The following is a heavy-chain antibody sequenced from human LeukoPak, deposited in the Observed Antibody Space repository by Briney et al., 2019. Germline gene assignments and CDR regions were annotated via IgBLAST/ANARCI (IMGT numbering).Heavy chain of an antibody. CDR3: ARGKLLRLGVDY. V-gene: IGHV4-61*02. CDR1: GGSISSGSYY. D-gene: IGHD5-12*01. J-gene: IGHJ4*02. CDR2: IYTSGST. Sequence: PSETLSLTCTVSGGSISSGSYYWSWIRQPAGKGLEWIGRIYTSGSTNYNPSLKSRVTISVDTSKNQFSLKLSSVTAADTAVYYSARGKLLRLGVDYWGQGTLVTVSS.